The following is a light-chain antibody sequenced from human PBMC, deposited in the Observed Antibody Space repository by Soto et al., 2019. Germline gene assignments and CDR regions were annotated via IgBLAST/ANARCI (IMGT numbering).Light chain of an antibody. V-gene: IGLV1-47*01. CDR2: GNN. J-gene: IGLJ2*01. CDR3: VAWDYSLRGVV. Sequence: QSVLTQPPSASGTPGQRVTISCSGSLSNIGSNFIYWYQQLPGSAPKLLINGNNERPSGVPDRFSGSKSGTSASLAISGLRSEDEAEYHCVAWDYSLRGVVFGGGNQLTVL. CDR1: LSNIGSNF.